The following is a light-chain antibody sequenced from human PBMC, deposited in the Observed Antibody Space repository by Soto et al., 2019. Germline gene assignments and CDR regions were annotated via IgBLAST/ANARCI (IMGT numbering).Light chain of an antibody. CDR1: QRVSNN. CDR3: QQYHNWPLN. V-gene: IGKV3-15*01. CDR2: GAS. Sequence: EIVMTQSPATLSVSPVERATLSFSASQRVSNNFAWYQQKPGQAPRLLIYGASTRATGIPARFSGSGSGTEITLTISSLQSGDFAVYYCQQYHNWPLNFGGGTKG. J-gene: IGKJ4*01.